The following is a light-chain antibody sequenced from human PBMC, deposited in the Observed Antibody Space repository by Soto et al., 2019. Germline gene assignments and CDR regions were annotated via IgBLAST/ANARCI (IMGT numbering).Light chain of an antibody. CDR2: GAS. J-gene: IGKJ2*03. CDR1: QSVNRN. Sequence: DIQMTQSPSSLSASVGDRVTITCRASQSVNRNLHWYQQRPGKAPKLLISGASSLQSVVPSRFSGSGSGKDLTLTIISLQPEDCANYYCQQRLITKYSFGPGTKLEIK. CDR3: QQRLITKYS. V-gene: IGKV1-39*01.